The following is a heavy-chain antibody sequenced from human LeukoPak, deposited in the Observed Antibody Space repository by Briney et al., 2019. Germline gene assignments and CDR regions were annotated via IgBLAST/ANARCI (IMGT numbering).Heavy chain of an antibody. V-gene: IGHV4-59*01. J-gene: IGHJ4*02. CDR2: IYDSGTT. CDR3: ARDAGGYFFDY. CDR1: GGSIGSYY. Sequence: SETLSLTCTVSGGSIGSYYWSWIRQPPGKGLEWIGYIYDSGTTNYNPSLKSRVTVSVDTSKNQFSLKLSSVTAADTAVYYCARDAGGYFFDYWGQGTLVTVSS. D-gene: IGHD3-10*01.